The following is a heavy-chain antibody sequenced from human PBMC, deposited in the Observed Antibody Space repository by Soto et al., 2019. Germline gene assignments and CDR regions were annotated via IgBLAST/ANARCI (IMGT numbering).Heavy chain of an antibody. Sequence: PGGSLRLSCAASGFTFSSYGMHWVRQAPGKGLEWVAVIWYDGSNKYYADTVKGRFTISRDNSKNTLYLQMNSLRAEDTVVYYCAREAPRWGYFDYWGQGTLVTVSS. CDR2: IWYDGSNK. J-gene: IGHJ4*02. CDR3: AREAPRWGYFDY. D-gene: IGHD1-26*01. V-gene: IGHV3-33*01. CDR1: GFTFSSYG.